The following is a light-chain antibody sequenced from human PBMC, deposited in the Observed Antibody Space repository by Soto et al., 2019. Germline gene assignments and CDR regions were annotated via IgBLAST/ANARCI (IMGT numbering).Light chain of an antibody. Sequence: EIVLTQSPGTLSLSPGERATLSCRASQSISSSYLAWYQQKPGQAPRLLIYTASSRATGIPDRFSGSGSGTDFTLTISRLEHDDFAVYYCQQYGSSPRTFGQGTKVDI. CDR1: QSISSSY. CDR3: QQYGSSPRT. CDR2: TAS. V-gene: IGKV3-20*01. J-gene: IGKJ1*01.